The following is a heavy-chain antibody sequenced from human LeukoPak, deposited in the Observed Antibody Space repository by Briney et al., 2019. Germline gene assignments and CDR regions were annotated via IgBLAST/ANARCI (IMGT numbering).Heavy chain of an antibody. D-gene: IGHD3-22*01. J-gene: IGHJ6*02. CDR2: FDPEDGET. Sequence: ASVKVSCKVSGYTLTELSMHWVRQAPGKGLEWMGSFDPEDGETIYAQKFQGRVTMTEDTSTDTAYMELSSLRSEDTAVYYCATRDDTTNYYYYGMDVWGQGTTVTVSS. CDR1: GYTLTELS. V-gene: IGHV1-24*01. CDR3: ATRDDTTNYYYYGMDV.